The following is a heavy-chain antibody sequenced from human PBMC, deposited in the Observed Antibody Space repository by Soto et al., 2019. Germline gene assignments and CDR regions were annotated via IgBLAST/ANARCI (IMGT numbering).Heavy chain of an antibody. Sequence: EVQLVGSGGGLVKPGGSLRLSCVASGFTFSSYSMNWVRQAPGKGLEWVSSISSASSYIYSADSLRGRFTISRDNAKNSLYLQMNSLRAEDTAVYYCARSSGGIYQIDYWGQGTLVTVSS. CDR3: ARSSGGIYQIDY. V-gene: IGHV3-21*01. CDR2: ISSASSYI. CDR1: GFTFSSYS. J-gene: IGHJ4*02. D-gene: IGHD2-2*01.